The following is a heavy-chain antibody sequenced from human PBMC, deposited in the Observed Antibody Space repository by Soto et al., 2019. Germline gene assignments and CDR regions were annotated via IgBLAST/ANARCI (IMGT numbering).Heavy chain of an antibody. CDR3: AREDYDYVWGSYRFDY. CDR2: INHSGST. CDR1: GGSFSGYY. V-gene: IGHV4-34*01. J-gene: IGHJ4*02. D-gene: IGHD3-16*02. Sequence: SETLSLTCAVYGGSFSGYYWSWIRQPPGKGLEWIGEINHSGSTNYNPSLKSRVTISVDTSKNQFSLKLSSVTAADTAVYYCAREDYDYVWGSYRFDYWGQGTLVTVSS.